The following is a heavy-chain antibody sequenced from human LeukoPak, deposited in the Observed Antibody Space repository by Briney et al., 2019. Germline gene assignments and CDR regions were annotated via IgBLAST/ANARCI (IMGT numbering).Heavy chain of an antibody. Sequence: GGSLRLSCAASGFTFDDYGMSWVRQAPGKGLEWVSGINWNGGSTGYADSVKGRFTISRDNAKNSLYLQMNSLRAEDTALYYCARDQNYDILTGRDYWGQGTLATVSS. CDR1: GFTFDDYG. J-gene: IGHJ4*02. CDR2: INWNGGST. V-gene: IGHV3-20*04. D-gene: IGHD3-9*01. CDR3: ARDQNYDILTGRDY.